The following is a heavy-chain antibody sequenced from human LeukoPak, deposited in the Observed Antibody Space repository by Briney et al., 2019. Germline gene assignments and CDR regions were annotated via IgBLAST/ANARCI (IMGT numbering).Heavy chain of an antibody. D-gene: IGHD3-16*01. J-gene: IGHJ4*02. CDR2: ISNSSSYT. V-gene: IGHV3-11*05. CDR3: ARDGGGLDKYTPDY. Sequence: GGSLRLSCAASGFTFSDYYMSWIRQAPGKGLEWVSYISNSSSYTNYADCVKGRFTISRDNAKKSLYLQMNSLRADDTAVYYCARDGGGLDKYTPDYWGQGTLVTVSS. CDR1: GFTFSDYY.